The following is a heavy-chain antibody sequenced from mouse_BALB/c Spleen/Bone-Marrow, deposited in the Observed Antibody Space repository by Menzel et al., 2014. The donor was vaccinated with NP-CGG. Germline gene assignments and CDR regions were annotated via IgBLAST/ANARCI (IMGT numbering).Heavy chain of an antibody. CDR2: INPSTGYA. CDR3: ARDY. V-gene: IGHV1-7*01. CDR1: GYTFTDTW. J-gene: IGHJ2*01. Sequence: VHLVESGPELAKPGASVKMSCKASGYTFTDTWIHWIKQRPGQGLEWIGYINPSTGYAGYNQNSKDKATLTVDKSSSTAYMQLSSLTSEDSAVYYCARDYWGQGTTLTVSS.